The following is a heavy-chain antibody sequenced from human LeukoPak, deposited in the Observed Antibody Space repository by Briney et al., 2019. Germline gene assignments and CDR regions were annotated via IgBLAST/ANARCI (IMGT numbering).Heavy chain of an antibody. J-gene: IGHJ4*02. D-gene: IGHD2-15*01. CDR1: GFTFSSYG. CDR3: ANDEVASGYCSGGSCYGGFYY. Sequence: PGGSLRLSCAASGFTFSSYGMHWVRQAPGKGLEWVAVISYDGSNKYYADSVKGRFTISRDNSKNTLYLQMNSLRAEDTAVYYCANDEVASGYCSGGSCYGGFYYWGQGTLVTVSS. V-gene: IGHV3-30*18. CDR2: ISYDGSNK.